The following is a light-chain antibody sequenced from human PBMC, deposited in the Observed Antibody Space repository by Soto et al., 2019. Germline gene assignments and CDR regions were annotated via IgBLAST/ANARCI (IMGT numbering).Light chain of an antibody. CDR2: EVT. V-gene: IGLV2-14*01. Sequence: QSALTQPASVSGSPGQSITISCSGSSSDVGRYNYVSWYQQHPGKAPKLIIYEVTNRPSGVSNRLSGSKSGNTASLTISGLQAEDEADYYCSSYTSSSTRVFGGGTKVTVL. CDR3: SSYTSSSTRV. J-gene: IGLJ2*01. CDR1: SSDVGRYNY.